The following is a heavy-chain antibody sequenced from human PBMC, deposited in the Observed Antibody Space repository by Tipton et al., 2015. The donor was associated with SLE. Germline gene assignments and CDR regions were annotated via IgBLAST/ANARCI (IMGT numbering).Heavy chain of an antibody. V-gene: IGHV4-34*01. CDR1: GGSFSGYY. J-gene: IGHJ5*02. Sequence: TLSLTCAVYGGSFSGYYWSWIRQPPGKGLEWNGEINHSGSTNYNPSLKSRVTISVDTSKNQFSLKLSSVTAADTAVYYCARDERGSYSYNWFDPWGQGTLVTVSS. CDR2: INHSGST. D-gene: IGHD1-26*01. CDR3: ARDERGSYSYNWFDP.